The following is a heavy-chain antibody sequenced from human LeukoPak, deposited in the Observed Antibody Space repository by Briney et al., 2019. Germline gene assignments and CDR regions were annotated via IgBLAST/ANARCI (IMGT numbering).Heavy chain of an antibody. V-gene: IGHV3-53*01. CDR3: ARAGGFSSGYWDY. D-gene: IGHD3-22*01. Sequence: GGSLRLSCAASGFTVSNKYMSWVRQAPGKGLEWVSVIYSGGTDSVKGRFTISRDNSKNTVYLQMNSLRAEDTAMYFCARAGGFSSGYWDYWGQGTLVTVSS. CDR2: IYSGGT. J-gene: IGHJ4*02. CDR1: GFTVSNKY.